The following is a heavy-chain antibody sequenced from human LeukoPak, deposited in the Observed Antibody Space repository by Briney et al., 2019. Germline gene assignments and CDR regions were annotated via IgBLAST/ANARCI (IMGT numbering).Heavy chain of an antibody. Sequence: GASVKVSCKASGYTFTSYYMHWVRQAPGQGLEWMGIINPSGGSTSYAQKFQGRVTMTRDTSTSTVYMKLSSQRSEDTAVYYCARFKEGWQVFDYWGQGTLVTVSS. J-gene: IGHJ4*02. CDR3: ARFKEGWQVFDY. D-gene: IGHD6-19*01. CDR1: GYTFTSYY. V-gene: IGHV1-46*01. CDR2: INPSGGST.